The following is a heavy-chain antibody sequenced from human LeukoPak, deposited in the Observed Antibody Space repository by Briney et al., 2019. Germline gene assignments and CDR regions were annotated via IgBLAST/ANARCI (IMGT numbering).Heavy chain of an antibody. CDR1: GGSISSYY. J-gene: IGHJ3*02. CDR3: PRVIRYYYDSSGYDAFDI. D-gene: IGHD3-22*01. Sequence: KASETLSLTCTVSGGSISSYYWSWIRRPPGKGLEWIGYIYYSGSTNYNPSLKSRVTISVDTSKNQVSLKLSSVTAADTAVYYCPRVIRYYYDSSGYDAFDIWGQGTMVTVSS. V-gene: IGHV4-59*01. CDR2: IYYSGST.